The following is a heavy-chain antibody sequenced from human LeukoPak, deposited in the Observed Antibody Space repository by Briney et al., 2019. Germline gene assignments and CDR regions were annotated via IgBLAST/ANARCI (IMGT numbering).Heavy chain of an antibody. CDR2: INPNSGGT. V-gene: IGHV1-2*02. J-gene: IGHJ3*02. Sequence: ASVKVSCKASGYTFTGYYMHWVRQAPGQGLERMGWINPNSGGTNYAQKFQGRVTLTRDTSISTAYMELSRLRSDDTAVYHCARSSGDYDFAFDIWGQGTMVTVSS. D-gene: IGHD4-17*01. CDR3: ARSSGDYDFAFDI. CDR1: GYTFTGYY.